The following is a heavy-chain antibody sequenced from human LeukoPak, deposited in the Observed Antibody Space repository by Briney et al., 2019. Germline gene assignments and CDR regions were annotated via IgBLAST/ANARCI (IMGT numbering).Heavy chain of an antibody. CDR2: INPNSGGT. D-gene: IGHD2-21*02. CDR1: GYTFTGYY. J-gene: IGHJ4*02. Sequence: ASVKVSCKASGYTFTGYYMHWVRQAPGQGLEWMGWINPNSGGTNYAQKFQGRVTMTRDTSISTAYMELSRLRSDDTAVYYCARVAVTAINSGLDYWGQGTLVTVSS. V-gene: IGHV1-2*02. CDR3: ARVAVTAINSGLDY.